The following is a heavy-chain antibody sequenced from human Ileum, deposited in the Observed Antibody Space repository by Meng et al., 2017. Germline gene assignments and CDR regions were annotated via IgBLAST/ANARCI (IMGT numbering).Heavy chain of an antibody. CDR3: ARGWYSSGFHS. CDR2: AFYRSKWND. Sequence: QVQLQQLGPGRVKPSQTPSLTCAISGDSVSSDSGAWNWIRQSPSRGLEWLGRAFYRSKWNDDFAESVKSRITITTDTSKNQFSLQLNSVTPEDTAVYYCARGWYSSGFHSWGQGTLVTVSS. V-gene: IGHV6-1*01. D-gene: IGHD6-19*01. J-gene: IGHJ4*02. CDR1: GDSVSSDSGA.